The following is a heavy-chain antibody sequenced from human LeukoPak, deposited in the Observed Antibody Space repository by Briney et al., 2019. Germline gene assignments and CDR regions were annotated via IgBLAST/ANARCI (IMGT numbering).Heavy chain of an antibody. Sequence: ASVKISCKASGYTSTSYDINWVRQATGQGLEWMGWMNPNSGNTGYAQKFQGRVTITRNTSISTAYMELSSLRSGDTAVYYCARVGLGPNLNWFDLWGQGTLVTVSS. CDR1: GYTSTSYD. V-gene: IGHV1-8*03. CDR3: ARVGLGPNLNWFDL. J-gene: IGHJ5*02. CDR2: MNPNSGNT. D-gene: IGHD3-16*01.